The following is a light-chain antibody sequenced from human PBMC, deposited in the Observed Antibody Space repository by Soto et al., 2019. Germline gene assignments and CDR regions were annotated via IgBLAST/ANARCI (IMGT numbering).Light chain of an antibody. J-gene: IGKJ5*01. CDR1: QSVSNNY. CDR2: GAS. CDR3: QQYGSSPIT. V-gene: IGKV3-20*01. Sequence: EIVLTQSPGTLSLSPGERVTLSCRASQSVSNNYFAWYQQRPGQSPRLLIYGASTRATGISDRFSGSGSGTDFTLTINRLEPEDLAVYYCQQYGSSPITFGQGTRLDIK.